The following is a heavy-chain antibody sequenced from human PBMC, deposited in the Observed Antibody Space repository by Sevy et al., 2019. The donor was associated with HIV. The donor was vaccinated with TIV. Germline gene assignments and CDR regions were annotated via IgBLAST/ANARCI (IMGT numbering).Heavy chain of an antibody. J-gene: IGHJ6*02. Sequence: GGSLRLSCEASGFTFSSYGMHWDRQAPGKGLEWVAVISYHGRNDFYGDSVKGRFTISRDNSRKTLYLQMNSLRTEDTAVYYCARDFTGFNGMDVWGQGTMVTVSS. CDR3: ARDFTGFNGMDV. D-gene: IGHD3-9*01. CDR1: GFTFSSYG. V-gene: IGHV3-30*03. CDR2: ISYHGRND.